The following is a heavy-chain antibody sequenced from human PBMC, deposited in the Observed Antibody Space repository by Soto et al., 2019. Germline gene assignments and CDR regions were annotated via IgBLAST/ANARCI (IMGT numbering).Heavy chain of an antibody. V-gene: IGHV4-59*01. J-gene: IGHJ5*02. CDR3: ARDFWSGYNNWFDP. Sequence: SETLSLTCTVSGGSISSYYCSWIRQPPGKGLEWIGYIYYSGSTNYNPSLKSRVTISVDTSKNQFSLKLSSVTAADTAVYYCARDFWSGYNNWFDPWGQGTLVTVSS. CDR1: GGSISSYY. CDR2: IYYSGST. D-gene: IGHD3-3*01.